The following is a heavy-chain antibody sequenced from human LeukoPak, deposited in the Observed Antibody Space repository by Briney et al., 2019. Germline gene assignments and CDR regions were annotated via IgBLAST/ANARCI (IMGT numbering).Heavy chain of an antibody. D-gene: IGHD5-18*01. J-gene: IGHJ4*02. CDR1: GGSISSASYY. V-gene: IGHV3-20*04. CDR3: ARESNVDTSIAY. CDR2: INWNGGRT. Sequence: ETLSLTCTVSGGSISSASYYWSWIRQPAGKGLEWVSGINWNGGRTGYADSVKGRFTISRDNAKNSLYLHMNSLRADDTALYYCARESNVDTSIAYWGQGALVTVSS.